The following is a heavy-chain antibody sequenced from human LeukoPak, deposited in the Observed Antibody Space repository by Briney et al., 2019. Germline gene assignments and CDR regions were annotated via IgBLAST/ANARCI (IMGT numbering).Heavy chain of an antibody. V-gene: IGHV4-4*07. CDR2: IYTSGIT. CDR3: AREGPIQFLEQIDF. Sequence: SETLSLTCTVSGGSISSYYWSWIRQPAGKGLEWIGRIYTSGITNYNPSLKSRVSISIDTSKNQFSLKLTSLQAADTAVYYCAREGPIQFLEQIDFWGQGTLVTVSS. D-gene: IGHD3-3*01. CDR1: GGSISSYY. J-gene: IGHJ4*02.